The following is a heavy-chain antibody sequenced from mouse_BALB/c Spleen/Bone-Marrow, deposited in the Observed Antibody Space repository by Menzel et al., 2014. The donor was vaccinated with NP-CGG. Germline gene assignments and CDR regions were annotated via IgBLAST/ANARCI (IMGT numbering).Heavy chain of an antibody. Sequence: EVKLQESGGGLVQPGGSLKLSCAASGFDFSRYWMSWVRQAPGKGLEWIGEINPDSTTINYTPSLKNKFIISRDNAKNTLYLQMSKVRSEDTDLYYCARLGYYGVMVYWGQGTSVTVSS. CDR1: GFDFSRYW. J-gene: IGHJ4*01. D-gene: IGHD1-1*01. CDR2: INPDSTTI. V-gene: IGHV4-1*02. CDR3: ARLGYYGVMVY.